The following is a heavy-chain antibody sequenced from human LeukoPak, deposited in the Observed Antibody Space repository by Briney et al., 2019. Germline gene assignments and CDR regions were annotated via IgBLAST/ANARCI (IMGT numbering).Heavy chain of an antibody. J-gene: IGHJ5*02. CDR1: GFSFSSYT. V-gene: IGHV3-21*01. D-gene: IGHD2-15*01. CDR3: ARDTILGDCSGGSCETST. Sequence: GGSLRLSCAASGFSFSSYTMSWVRQAPGKGLEWVSGISSISHYIYHADSMEGRFTISRDNVKNSLYLQMTSLRAEDTAVYYCARDTILGDCSGGSCETSTWGQGTLVTVSS. CDR2: ISSISHYI.